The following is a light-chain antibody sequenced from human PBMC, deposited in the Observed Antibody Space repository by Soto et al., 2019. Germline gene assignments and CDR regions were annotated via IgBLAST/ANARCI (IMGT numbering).Light chain of an antibody. J-gene: IGLJ2*01. Sequence: NFMLTQPHSVSESPGKTVTISCTRSSGSIASNYVQWYQQRPGSAPSTVIYEDNQRPSGVPDRFSGSIDSSSNSASLTISGPKTEDEADYYCQSYDSSNPDVVFGGGTKLTVL. V-gene: IGLV6-57*04. CDR2: EDN. CDR1: SGSIASNY. CDR3: QSYDSSNPDVV.